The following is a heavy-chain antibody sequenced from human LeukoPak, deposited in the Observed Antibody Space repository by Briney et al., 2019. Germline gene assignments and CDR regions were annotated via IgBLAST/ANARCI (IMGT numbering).Heavy chain of an antibody. CDR1: GGSISSYY. V-gene: IGHV4-59*01. Sequence: TSETLSLTCTVSGGSISSYYWSWIRQPPGKGLEWIGYIYYSGSTNYNPSLKSRVAISVDTSKNQFSLKLSSVTAADTAVHYCASARPGDLYYYYYMDVWGKGTTVTVSS. CDR2: IYYSGST. CDR3: ASARPGDLYYYYYMDV. J-gene: IGHJ6*03.